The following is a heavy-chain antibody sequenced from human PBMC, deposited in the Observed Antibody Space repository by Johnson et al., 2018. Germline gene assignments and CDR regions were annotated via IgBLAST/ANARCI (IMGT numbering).Heavy chain of an antibody. Sequence: VQLVESGGGLVKPGGSLRLSCAASGFTFSSYSMNWVRQAPGKGLEWVSSISSSSSYIYNADSMKGRFTISRDNPKNSLHLQMNSLRAEDKAVYYWARSQSAYYGDYVGAEYVQHWGQGTLGTVSS. D-gene: IGHD4-17*01. CDR2: ISSSSSYI. V-gene: IGHV3-21*01. CDR3: ARSQSAYYGDYVGAEYVQH. CDR1: GFTFSSYS. J-gene: IGHJ1*01.